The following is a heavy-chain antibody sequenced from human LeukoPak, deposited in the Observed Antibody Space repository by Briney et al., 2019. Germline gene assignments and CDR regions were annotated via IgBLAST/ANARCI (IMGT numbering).Heavy chain of an antibody. CDR2: INPIGGST. CDR3: ATKGYCSGGSCYYYYYGMDV. CDR1: GYTFTSYY. V-gene: IGHV1-46*01. J-gene: IGHJ6*02. D-gene: IGHD2-15*01. Sequence: VASVKVSCKASGYTFTSYYLHWVRQAPGQGLEWMGVINPIGGSTTYAQKFQGRVTMTRDTSTSTVYMELSSLRSEDTAVYYCATKGYCSGGSCYYYYYGMDVWGQGTTVTVSS.